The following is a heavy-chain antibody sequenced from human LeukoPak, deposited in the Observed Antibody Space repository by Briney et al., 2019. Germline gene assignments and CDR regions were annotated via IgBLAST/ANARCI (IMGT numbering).Heavy chain of an antibody. D-gene: IGHD3-10*01. Sequence: GGSLRLSCAASGFTFDDYAMHWVRQAPGKGLEWVSGISWYSGSIGYADSVKGRFTISRDNAKNSLYLQMNSLRAEDTALYYCAKDSRGYYYGSGSYLPPNPYFDYWGQGTLVTVSS. V-gene: IGHV3-9*01. CDR3: AKDSRGYYYGSGSYLPPNPYFDY. CDR1: GFTFDDYA. J-gene: IGHJ4*02. CDR2: ISWYSGSI.